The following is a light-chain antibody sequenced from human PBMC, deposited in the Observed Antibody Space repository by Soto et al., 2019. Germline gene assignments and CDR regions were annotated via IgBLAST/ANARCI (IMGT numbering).Light chain of an antibody. V-gene: IGLV1-44*01. J-gene: IGLJ1*01. CDR1: NSNIGRNS. CDR2: SDN. Sequence: QSVLTQPPSASATPGQRVTISCSGGNSNIGRNSVNWYQQLPGTAPKLLMYSDNQRPSGVPDRFSGSKSGTSASLAIGGLQSEDEADYYCAAWDDSLSGYVFGTGTKVTVL. CDR3: AAWDDSLSGYV.